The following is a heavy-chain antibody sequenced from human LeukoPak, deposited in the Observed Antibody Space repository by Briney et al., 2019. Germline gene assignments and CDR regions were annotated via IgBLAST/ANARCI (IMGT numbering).Heavy chain of an antibody. CDR3: ARDCPIVILWFGELTNNWFDP. V-gene: IGHV3-7*03. D-gene: IGHD3-10*01. Sequence: GGSLRLSCAASGFTFSSYWMSWVRQAPGKGLEWVAHIKQDGSETYYADSVKGRFTISRDNAKNSLYLQMNSLRAEDTAVYYCARDCPIVILWFGELTNNWFDPWGEGTLGTVSS. CDR2: IKQDGSET. CDR1: GFTFSSYW. J-gene: IGHJ5*02.